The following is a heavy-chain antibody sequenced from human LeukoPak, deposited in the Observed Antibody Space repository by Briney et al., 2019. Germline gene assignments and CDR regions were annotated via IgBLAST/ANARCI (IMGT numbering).Heavy chain of an antibody. V-gene: IGHV3-48*01. Sequence: GGSLRLSCAASGFTFSSYSMNWVRQAPGKGLEWVSYISSSSSTIYYADSVKGRFTISRDNAKNSLYLQMNSLRAEDPAVYYCARDCSGGSCYWYYMDVWGKGTTVTVSS. D-gene: IGHD2-15*01. CDR2: ISSSSSTI. CDR1: GFTFSSYS. J-gene: IGHJ6*03. CDR3: ARDCSGGSCYWYYMDV.